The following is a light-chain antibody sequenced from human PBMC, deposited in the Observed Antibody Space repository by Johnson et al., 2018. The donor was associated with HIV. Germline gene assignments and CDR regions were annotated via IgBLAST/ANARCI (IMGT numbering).Light chain of an antibody. CDR2: ENN. Sequence: QSVLTQPPSVSAAPGQKVTISCSGSSSNIGNNYVSWYQQLPGTAPKLLIYENNKRPSGIPDRFSGSKSGTSATLGSTGLQTGDEADYYCGTWDSSLSAGYYVFGTGTKVTVL. V-gene: IGLV1-51*02. J-gene: IGLJ1*01. CDR1: SSNIGNNY. CDR3: GTWDSSLSAGYYV.